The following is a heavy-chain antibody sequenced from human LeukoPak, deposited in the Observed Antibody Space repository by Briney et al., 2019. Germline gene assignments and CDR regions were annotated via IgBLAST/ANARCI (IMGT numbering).Heavy chain of an antibody. CDR1: GFTSNNFW. V-gene: IGHV3-7*01. Sequence: GGSLRLPCAASGFTSNNFWIQWVRQAPGKGLEWVANINQDGTTKQYVGSVRGRFNIFRDNAENSVYLQMNSLTVDDTAVYYCAGERVVSGFDIWGQGTLVTVSS. CDR2: INQDGTTK. J-gene: IGHJ3*02. D-gene: IGHD1-26*01. CDR3: AGERVVSGFDI.